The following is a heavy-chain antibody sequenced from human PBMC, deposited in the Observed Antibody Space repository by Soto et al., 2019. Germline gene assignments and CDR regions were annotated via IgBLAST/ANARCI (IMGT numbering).Heavy chain of an antibody. V-gene: IGHV4-39*01. J-gene: IGHJ5*02. CDR1: GGSISSSSYY. CDR3: ARHDHEYDYSSLPTPGVHTVPWFDP. CDR2: IYYSGST. Sequence: ASETLSLTCTVSGGSISSSSYYWGWIRQPPGKGLEWIGSIYYSGSTYYNPSLKSRVTISVDTSKNQFSLKLSSVTAANTAVYYCARHDHEYDYSSLPTPGVHTVPWFDPWGQGTLVTVSS. D-gene: IGHD4-4*01.